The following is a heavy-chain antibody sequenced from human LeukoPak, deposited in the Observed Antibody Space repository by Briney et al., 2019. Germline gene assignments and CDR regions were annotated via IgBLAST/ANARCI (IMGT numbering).Heavy chain of an antibody. CDR3: AREGSATARPFVSNDY. J-gene: IGHJ4*02. Sequence: SETLSLTCTVSGGSISSYYWIWIRQPAGKGLEWIGRIHTSGNTDYNPSLKSRVTMSVDTSKNQFSLKVRSVTVADTAVYYCAREGSATARPFVSNDYWGQGILVTVSS. V-gene: IGHV4-4*07. CDR1: GGSISSYY. CDR2: IHTSGNT. D-gene: IGHD6-6*01.